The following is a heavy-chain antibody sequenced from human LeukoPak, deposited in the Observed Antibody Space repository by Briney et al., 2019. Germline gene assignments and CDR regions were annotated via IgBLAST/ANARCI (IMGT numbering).Heavy chain of an antibody. CDR3: AKDEGHFDY. CDR2: ISYDGSNK. CDR1: GFTFSSYG. V-gene: IGHV3-30*18. J-gene: IGHJ4*02. Sequence: GGSLRLSCAASGFTFSSYGMHWVRQAPGKGLEWVAVISYDGSNKYYADSVKGRFTISRDNSKNTLYLQMNSLTAEDTAVYYCAKDEGHFDYWGQGSLVTVSS.